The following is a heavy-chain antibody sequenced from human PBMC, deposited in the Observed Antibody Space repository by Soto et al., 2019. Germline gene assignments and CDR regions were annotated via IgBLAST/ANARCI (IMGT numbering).Heavy chain of an antibody. V-gene: IGHV1-69*13. CDR3: ARSLWGDCGRDCYYDAFDI. CDR2: IIPIFGTA. J-gene: IGHJ3*02. D-gene: IGHD2-21*02. Sequence: SVKVSCKASGGTFSSYAISWVRQAPGQGLEWMGGIIPIFGTANYAQKFQGRVTITADESTSTAYMELSSLRSEDTAVYYCARSLWGDCGRDCYYDAFDISGQGPIVTVSS. CDR1: GGTFSSYA.